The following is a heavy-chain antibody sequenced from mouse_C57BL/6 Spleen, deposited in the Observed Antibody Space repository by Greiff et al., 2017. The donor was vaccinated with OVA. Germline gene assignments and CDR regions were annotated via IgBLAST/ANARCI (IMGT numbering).Heavy chain of an antibody. Sequence: EVMLVESEGGLVQPGSSMKLSCTASGFTFSDYYMAWVRQVPEKGLEWVANINYDGSSTYYLDSLKSRFIISRDNAKNILYLQMSSLKSEDTATYDCARDNGSSSYYAMDYWGQGTSVTVSS. CDR3: ARDNGSSSYYAMDY. CDR2: INYDGSST. CDR1: GFTFSDYY. D-gene: IGHD1-1*01. V-gene: IGHV5-16*01. J-gene: IGHJ4*01.